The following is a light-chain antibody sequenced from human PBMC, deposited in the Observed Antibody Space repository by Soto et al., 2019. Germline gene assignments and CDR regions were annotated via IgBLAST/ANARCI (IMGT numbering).Light chain of an antibody. CDR3: QQRGNWPWLT. J-gene: IGKJ4*01. V-gene: IGKV3-11*01. CDR2: DAS. CDR1: RSVNNY. Sequence: EIVLRQSPGTLSLSPGARATLSCRASRSVNNYLAWYQQRPGQAPRLLIYDASNRATGIPARFSGSGSGTDFTLTTSSLEPEDSAVYDCQQRGNWPWLTVGGGTRVVIK.